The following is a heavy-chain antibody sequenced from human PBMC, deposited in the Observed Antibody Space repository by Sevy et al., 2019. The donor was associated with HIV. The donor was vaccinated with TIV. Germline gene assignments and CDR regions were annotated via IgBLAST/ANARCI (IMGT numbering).Heavy chain of an antibody. V-gene: IGHV3-30*18. CDR2: ISYDGNNR. CDR1: GFTFSDHG. J-gene: IGHJ4*02. D-gene: IGHD3-10*01. Sequence: GGSLRLSCAASGFTFSDHGMHCVRQAPGKGLDWVAAISYDGNNRYYADSVKGRFTISRDNSKNTLYLQMDSVRPEDSAVYYCAKEDYCGYLPNYFASWGQGTQVTVSS. CDR3: AKEDYCGYLPNYFAS.